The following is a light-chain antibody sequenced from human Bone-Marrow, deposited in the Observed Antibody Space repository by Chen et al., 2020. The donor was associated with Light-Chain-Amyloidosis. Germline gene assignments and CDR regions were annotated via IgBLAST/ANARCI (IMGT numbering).Light chain of an antibody. J-gene: IGLJ3*02. CDR2: EDD. Sequence: NFMLTQHHSVSESPGKTVIIPCTRSSGSIATNYVQWYQQRPGSSPTTVIYEDDQRPSGVPDRFSGSIDWSSTSASLTISGLKTEDEADYYCQSYQGFSQGVFGGGTKLTVL. CDR1: SGSIATNY. V-gene: IGLV6-57*01. CDR3: QSYQGFSQGV.